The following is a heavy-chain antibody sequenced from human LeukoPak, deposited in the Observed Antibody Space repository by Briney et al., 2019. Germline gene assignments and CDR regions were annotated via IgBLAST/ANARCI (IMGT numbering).Heavy chain of an antibody. CDR3: AELGITMIGGI. J-gene: IGHJ6*04. V-gene: IGHV3-48*03. CDR2: ISSSGSTI. D-gene: IGHD3-10*02. CDR1: GFTFSSYE. Sequence: GGALRLSCAASGFTFSSYEMNWVRQAPGKGLEWVSYISSSGSTIYYADSVKGRFTISRDNAKNSLYLQMNSLRAEDTAVYYCAELGITMIGGIWGKGTTVTISS.